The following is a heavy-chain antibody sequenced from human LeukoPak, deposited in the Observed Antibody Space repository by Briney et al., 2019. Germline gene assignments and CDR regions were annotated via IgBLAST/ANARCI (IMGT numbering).Heavy chain of an antibody. Sequence: QPGGSLRLSCAASGFTFRSYAMSWVRQAPGKGLEWVAATSGRGDSTYYPDSVKGRFTISRDNSKNTLYLQMNSLRAEDTAVYYCAKEFDSSGYFDDWGQGTLVTVSS. CDR2: TSGRGDST. CDR1: GFTFRSYA. J-gene: IGHJ4*02. CDR3: AKEFDSSGYFDD. V-gene: IGHV3-23*01. D-gene: IGHD3-22*01.